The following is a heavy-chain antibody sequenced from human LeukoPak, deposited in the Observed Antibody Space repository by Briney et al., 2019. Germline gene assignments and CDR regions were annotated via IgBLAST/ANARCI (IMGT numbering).Heavy chain of an antibody. CDR1: GGSISSYY. CDR2: IYTSGST. J-gene: IGHJ4*02. V-gene: IGHV4-4*07. D-gene: IGHD2-15*01. CDR3: ARWYCSGGTCFHLDD. Sequence: PSETLSLTCTVSGGSISSYYWNWIRQPAGKGLEWIGRIYTSGSTSYNSSLKSRVTASIDTSKNQFSLKLSSVTAADTAVYYCARWYCSGGTCFHLDDWGQGTLVTVSS.